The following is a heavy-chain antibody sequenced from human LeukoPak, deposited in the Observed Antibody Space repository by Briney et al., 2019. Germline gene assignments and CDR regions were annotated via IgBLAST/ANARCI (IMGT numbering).Heavy chain of an antibody. Sequence: ASVKVSCKASGYTFTSYYMHWVRQAPGQGLEWMGIINPSGGSTSYAQKFQGRVTMTRDTSTSTVYMELSSLRSEDTAVYYCARAAYYDSSGYDLPRYWGQGTLVTVSS. V-gene: IGHV1-46*01. D-gene: IGHD3-22*01. CDR3: ARAAYYDSSGYDLPRY. CDR2: INPSGGST. J-gene: IGHJ4*02. CDR1: GYTFTSYY.